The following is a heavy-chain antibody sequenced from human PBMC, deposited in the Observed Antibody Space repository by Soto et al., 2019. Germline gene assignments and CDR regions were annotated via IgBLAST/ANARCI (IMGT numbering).Heavy chain of an antibody. CDR3: ARMPTTYYYDSSGYWAAFDI. Sequence: ASVKVSCKASGYTFTGYYMHWVRQAPVQGLEWMGWINPNSGGTNYAQKFQGRVTMTRDTSISTAYMELSRLRSDDTAVYYCARMPTTYYYDSSGYWAAFDIWGQGTMVTVSS. D-gene: IGHD3-22*01. J-gene: IGHJ3*02. V-gene: IGHV1-2*02. CDR1: GYTFTGYY. CDR2: INPNSGGT.